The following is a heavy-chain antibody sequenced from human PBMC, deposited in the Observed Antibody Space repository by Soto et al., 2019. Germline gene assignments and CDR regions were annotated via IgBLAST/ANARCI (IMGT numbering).Heavy chain of an antibody. CDR2: INHSGIT. CDR1: AGSSSGYY. Sequence: SQTLSVTFAVYAGSSSGYYWILIRQPPEKQLEWIVEINHSGITNYNPPLKSLVTISVNTSKNQFSQKLSSVTAPDTAVYYCPRGSRLSISIIVVAHFDYRGQGTL. V-gene: IGHV4-34*01. CDR3: PRGSRLSISIIVVAHFDY. J-gene: IGHJ4*01. D-gene: IGHD3-22*01.